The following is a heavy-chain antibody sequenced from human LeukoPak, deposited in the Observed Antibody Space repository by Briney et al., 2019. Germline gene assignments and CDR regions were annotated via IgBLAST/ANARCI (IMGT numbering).Heavy chain of an antibody. J-gene: IGHJ6*02. CDR2: IYYSGST. Sequence: SETLSLTCTVSGGSISSSSYYWGWIRQPPGKGLEWIGSIYYSGSTNYNPSLKSRVTISVDKSKNQFSLKLSSVTAADTAVYYCARGSGDAAAAKFYYYGMDVWGQGTTVTVSS. CDR1: GGSISSSSYY. D-gene: IGHD6-13*01. V-gene: IGHV4-39*07. CDR3: ARGSGDAAAAKFYYYGMDV.